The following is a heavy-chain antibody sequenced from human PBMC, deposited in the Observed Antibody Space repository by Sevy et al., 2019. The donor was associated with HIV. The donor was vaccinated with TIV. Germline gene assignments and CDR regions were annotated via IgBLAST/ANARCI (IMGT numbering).Heavy chain of an antibody. CDR2: IWYDGSNK. Sequence: GGSLRLSCAASGFTFSSYGMHWVRQAPGKGLEWVAVIWYDGSNKYYADSVKGRLTISRDNSKNTLYLQMNSLRAEDTAVYYCAREFDRDAFDIWGQGTMVTVSS. CDR1: GFTFSSYG. CDR3: AREFDRDAFDI. V-gene: IGHV3-33*01. J-gene: IGHJ3*02.